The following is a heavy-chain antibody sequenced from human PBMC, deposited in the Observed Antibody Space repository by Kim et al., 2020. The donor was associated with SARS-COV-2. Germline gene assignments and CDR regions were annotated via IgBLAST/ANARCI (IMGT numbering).Heavy chain of an antibody. CDR3: ARGAVGYFDY. D-gene: IGHD3-16*01. J-gene: IGHJ4*02. V-gene: IGHV3-64D*09. CDR1: GFMFNSYT. CDR2: INFDGSST. Sequence: GGSLRLSCSASGFMFNSYTLRWVRQAPGKGLEYLSAINFDGSSTNYADSIQGRFTISRDNSKNMVYLQLRSLTADDTAVYYCARGAVGYFDYWGQGTLVT.